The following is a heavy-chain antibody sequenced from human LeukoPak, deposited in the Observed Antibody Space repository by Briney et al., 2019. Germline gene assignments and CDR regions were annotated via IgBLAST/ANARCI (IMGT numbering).Heavy chain of an antibody. V-gene: IGHV4-59*05. CDR1: GGSISSYY. Sequence: RTSETLSLTCTVSGGSISSYYWSWIRQPPGKGLEWIGSIYYSGSTYYNPSLKSRVTISVDTSKNQFSLKLSSVTAADTAVYYCARVSRCSSASCTYNWFDPWGQGTLVTVSS. CDR2: IYYSGST. D-gene: IGHD2-2*01. CDR3: ARVSRCSSASCTYNWFDP. J-gene: IGHJ5*02.